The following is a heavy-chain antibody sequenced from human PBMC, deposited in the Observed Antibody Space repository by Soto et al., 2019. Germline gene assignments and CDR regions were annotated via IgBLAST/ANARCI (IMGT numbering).Heavy chain of an antibody. CDR3: ARIDGYTYPNDY. D-gene: IGHD5-12*01. V-gene: IGHV3-21*01. J-gene: IGHJ4*02. CDR1: GFTFTRYS. CDR2: ITSRSDYI. Sequence: LRLSCAASGFTFTRYSMSWVRQAPGKGLEWVSSITSRSDYIYYADSLKGRFTISRDNTKNSLYLQMHSLRAEDTAFYYCARIDGYTYPNDYWGQGTLVTVS.